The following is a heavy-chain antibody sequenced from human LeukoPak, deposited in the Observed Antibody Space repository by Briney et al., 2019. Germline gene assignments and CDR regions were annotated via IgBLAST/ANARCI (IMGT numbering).Heavy chain of an antibody. D-gene: IGHD3-22*01. V-gene: IGHV4-59*12. J-gene: IGHJ4*02. CDR1: GGSNSSYY. CDR2: IYYSGST. CDR3: ARTDSSGYYFDY. Sequence: SEALSLTCTVSGGSNSSYYWSWIRQPPGKGLEWIGYIYYSGSTNYNPSLKSRVTISVDTSKNQFSLKLSSVTAVDTAVYYCARTDSSGYYFDYWGQGTLVTVSS.